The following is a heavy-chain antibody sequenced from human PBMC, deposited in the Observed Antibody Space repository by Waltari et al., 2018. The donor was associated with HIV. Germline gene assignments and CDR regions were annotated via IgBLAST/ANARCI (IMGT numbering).Heavy chain of an antibody. CDR2: VDHRGST. D-gene: IGHD2-21*02. V-gene: IGHV4-34*06. Sequence: QVRLEQWGAGLLKPSETLSLTCAVYGTSFTGYYWTWIRQSPGGGLQWIGEVDHRGSTHYNPSLKNRVSMSVDTFKHQFSLKSASVTAADTAVYNGANLISMTATDVFDVWGQGTLVSVSS. CDR3: ANLISMTATDVFDV. J-gene: IGHJ3*01. CDR1: GTSFTGYY.